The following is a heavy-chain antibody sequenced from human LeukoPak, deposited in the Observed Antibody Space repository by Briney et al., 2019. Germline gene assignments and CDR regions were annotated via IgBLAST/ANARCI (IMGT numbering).Heavy chain of an antibody. CDR2: ISGSGGST. V-gene: IGHV3-23*01. Sequence: GGSLRLSCAASGFTFSTYAMSWVRQASGKGLERVSAISGSGGSTYYADSVKGRFTISRDNSKNTLYLQMNSLRAEDTAVYYCAKEGPMVRDFDYWGQGTLVTVSS. CDR3: AKEGPMVRDFDY. J-gene: IGHJ4*02. CDR1: GFTFSTYA. D-gene: IGHD3-10*01.